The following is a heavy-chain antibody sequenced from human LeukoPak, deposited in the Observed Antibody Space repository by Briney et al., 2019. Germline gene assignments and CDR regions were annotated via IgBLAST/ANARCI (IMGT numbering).Heavy chain of an antibody. D-gene: IGHD1-1*01. CDR1: GFTFTSYS. Sequence: QPGGSLRLSCAASGFTFTSYSMNWVRQAPGKGLECVSYISSSSSTIYYADSVKGRFTISRDNAKNSLYLQMNSLRAEDTAVYYCARNWNDNNWFDPWGQGTLVTVSS. V-gene: IGHV3-48*04. CDR2: ISSSSSTI. CDR3: ARNWNDNNWFDP. J-gene: IGHJ5*02.